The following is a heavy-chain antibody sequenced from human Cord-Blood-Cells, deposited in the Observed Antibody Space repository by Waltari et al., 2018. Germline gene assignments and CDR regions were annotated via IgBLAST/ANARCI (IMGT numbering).Heavy chain of an antibody. CDR3: ARDPGIDAFDI. CDR1: GGSISSSSYY. V-gene: IGHV4-39*07. Sequence: QLQLQESGPGLVKPSETLSLTCTVPGGSISSSSYYWGWIRQPPGKGLEWIGSIYYSGSTYYNPSLKSRVTISVDTSKNQFSLKLSSVTAADTAVYYCARDPGIDAFDIWGQGTMVTVSS. CDR2: IYYSGST. D-gene: IGHD3-10*01. J-gene: IGHJ3*02.